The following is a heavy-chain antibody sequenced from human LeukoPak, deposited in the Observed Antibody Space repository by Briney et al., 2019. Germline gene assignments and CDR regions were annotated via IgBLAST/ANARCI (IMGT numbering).Heavy chain of an antibody. CDR2: ISSSCNAL. D-gene: IGHD2/OR15-2a*01. J-gene: IGHJ3*02. Sequence: PGGSLRLFCTASGFTFSNYFMTWIRQAPGKGLEGVSYISSSCNALYYADAVKGRFTISRDNAKNSLYLQLNSLRAEDTAVYYCERAFLDGFDIWGQGTMVTVSS. V-gene: IGHV3-11*04. CDR3: ERAFLDGFDI. CDR1: GFTFSNYF.